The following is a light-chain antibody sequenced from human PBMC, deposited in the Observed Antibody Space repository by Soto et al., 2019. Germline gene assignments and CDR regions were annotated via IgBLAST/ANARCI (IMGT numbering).Light chain of an antibody. CDR1: SSNIANKY. V-gene: IGLV1-51*02. Sequence: QSVLTQPPSVSAALGQKVTISGSGSSSNIANKYVSWYQQLPGTAPKLLIYENYKRPSGIPDRFSGSKSGTSATLDITGLQTGDEADYYCGTWDSGLGGGVFGGGTKLTV. CDR2: ENY. J-gene: IGLJ2*01. CDR3: GTWDSGLGGGV.